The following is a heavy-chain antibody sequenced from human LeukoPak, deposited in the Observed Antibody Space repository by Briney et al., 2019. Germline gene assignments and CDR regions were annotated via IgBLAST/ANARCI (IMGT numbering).Heavy chain of an antibody. CDR2: IYYSGST. Sequence: SETLSLTCTVFGGSISSYYWSWIRQPPGKGLEWIGYIYYSGSTNYNPSLKSRVTISVDTSKNQFSLKLSSVTAADTAVYYCAREVNYYGSGYFDYWGQGTLVTVSS. J-gene: IGHJ4*02. V-gene: IGHV4-59*01. D-gene: IGHD3-10*01. CDR3: AREVNYYGSGYFDY. CDR1: GGSISSYY.